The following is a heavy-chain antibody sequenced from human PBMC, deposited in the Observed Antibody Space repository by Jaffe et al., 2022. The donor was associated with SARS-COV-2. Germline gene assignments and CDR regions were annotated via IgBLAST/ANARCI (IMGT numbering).Heavy chain of an antibody. Sequence: QVQLVQSGAEVKKPGSSVKVSCKASGGTFSSYAISWVRQAPGQGLEWMGGIIPIFGTANYAQKFQGRVTITADESTSTAYMELSSLRSEDTAVYYCARDEGPLSTTEDYYGMDVWGQGTTVTVSS. CDR3: ARDEGPLSTTEDYYGMDV. J-gene: IGHJ6*02. D-gene: IGHD4-17*01. V-gene: IGHV1-69*01. CDR2: IIPIFGTA. CDR1: GGTFSSYA.